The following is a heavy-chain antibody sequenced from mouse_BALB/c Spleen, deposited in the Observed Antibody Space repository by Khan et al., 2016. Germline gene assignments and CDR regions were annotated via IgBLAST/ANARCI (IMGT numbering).Heavy chain of an antibody. D-gene: IGHD2-12*01. CDR1: GFTFSSYA. Sequence: EVELVESGGGLVKPGGSLKLSCAVSGFTFSSYAMSWVRQSPEKRLEWVAEISSGGSYTYYPDTVTGRFTISRDNAKNTLYLEMSSLRSEDTAMYYCARAYSPYWGQGTLVTVSA. CDR2: ISSGGSYT. J-gene: IGHJ3*01. V-gene: IGHV5-9-4*01. CDR3: ARAYSPY.